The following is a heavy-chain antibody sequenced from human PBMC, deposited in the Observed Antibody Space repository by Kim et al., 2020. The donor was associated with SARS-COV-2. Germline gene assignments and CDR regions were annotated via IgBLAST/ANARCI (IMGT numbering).Heavy chain of an antibody. V-gene: IGHV1-18*01. CDR3: ARRGYYGSGSYYNYYYYGMDV. Sequence: ASVKVSCKASGYTFTSYGISWVRQAPGQGLEWMGWISAYNGNTNYAQKLQGRVTMTTDTSTSTAYMELRSLRSDDTAVYYCARRGYYGSGSYYNYYYYGMDVWGQGTTVTVSS. CDR2: ISAYNGNT. CDR1: GYTFTSYG. D-gene: IGHD3-10*01. J-gene: IGHJ6*02.